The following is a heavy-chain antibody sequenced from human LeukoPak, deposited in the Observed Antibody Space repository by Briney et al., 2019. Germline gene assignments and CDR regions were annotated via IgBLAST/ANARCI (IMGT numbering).Heavy chain of an antibody. J-gene: IGHJ4*02. Sequence: ASVKVSCKVSGYTLSSYGLHWVRQAPGQGLEWMGRINPNSGGTNYAQKFQGRVTMTRDTSISTAYMDLSSLRSDDTAVYYCTRDYCSSTSCLFDYWGQGTLVTVSS. D-gene: IGHD2-2*01. CDR1: GYTLSSYG. CDR3: TRDYCSSTSCLFDY. V-gene: IGHV1-2*06. CDR2: INPNSGGT.